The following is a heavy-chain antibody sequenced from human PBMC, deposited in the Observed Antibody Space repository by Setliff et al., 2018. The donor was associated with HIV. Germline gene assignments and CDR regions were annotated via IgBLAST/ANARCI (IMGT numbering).Heavy chain of an antibody. CDR2: IIPNIGVA. V-gene: IGHV1-69*10. J-gene: IGHJ3*02. D-gene: IGHD3-22*01. Sequence: SVKVSCKASGGPFSSYAISWVRQAPGQGLEWLGGIIPNIGVANYAQKFQGRVTITRDTSASTAYMELSSLRSEDTAVYYCATVPIVVVRPDAFDIWGQGTMVTVSS. CDR3: ATVPIVVVRPDAFDI. CDR1: GGPFSSYA.